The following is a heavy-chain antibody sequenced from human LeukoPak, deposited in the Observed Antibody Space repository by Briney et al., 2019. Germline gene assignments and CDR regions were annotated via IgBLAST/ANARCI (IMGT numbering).Heavy chain of an antibody. V-gene: IGHV4-59*08. CDR2: IYYSGST. CDR1: GGSISSYY. Sequence: SETLSLTCTVSGGSISSYYWSWIRQPPGKGLEWIGYIYYSGSTNYNPSFKSRVTMSVDTSKNQFSLKLSSVTAADTAVYYCASPREGFYYYDYWGQGTLVTVSS. J-gene: IGHJ4*02. D-gene: IGHD3-10*01. CDR3: ASPREGFYYYDY.